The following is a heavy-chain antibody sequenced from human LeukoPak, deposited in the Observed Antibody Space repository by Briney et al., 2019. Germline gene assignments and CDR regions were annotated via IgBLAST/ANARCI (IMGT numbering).Heavy chain of an antibody. CDR1: GYTFTSYG. CDR2: ISAYNGNT. V-gene: IGHV1-18*01. CDR3: ARFRHNNTVTTVLGY. J-gene: IGHJ4*02. D-gene: IGHD4-17*01. Sequence: GASVKVSCKASGYTFTSYGIIWVRQAPGQGLEWMGWISAYNGNTNYAQKLQGRVTMTTDTSTSTAYMELRSLRSDDTAVYYCARFRHNNTVTTVLGYWGQGTLVTVSS.